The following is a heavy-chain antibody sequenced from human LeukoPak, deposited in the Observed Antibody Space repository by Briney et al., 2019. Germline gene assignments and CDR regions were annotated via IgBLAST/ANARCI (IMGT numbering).Heavy chain of an antibody. Sequence: GGSLRLSCAASGFTFSSYSMNWVRQAPGKGLEWVSAISGGGVSTYYADSVKGRFTISRDNSKNTLNLQMNSLRAEDTAVYYCARLISSSARGYFDYWGQGTLVTVSS. CDR3: ARLISSSARGYFDY. CDR1: GFTFSSYS. D-gene: IGHD6-6*01. J-gene: IGHJ4*02. CDR2: ISGGGVST. V-gene: IGHV3-23*01.